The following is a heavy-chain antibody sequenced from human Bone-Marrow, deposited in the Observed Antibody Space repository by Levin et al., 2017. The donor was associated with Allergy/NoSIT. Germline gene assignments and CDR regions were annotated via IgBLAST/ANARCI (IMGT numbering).Heavy chain of an antibody. CDR2: ISSNGGST. J-gene: IGHJ6*03. D-gene: IGHD3-3*01. CDR3: VKASGYDFWSGFGYYYYMDV. Sequence: QAGGSLRLSCSASGFTFSSYAMHWVRQAPGKGLEYVSAISSNGGSTYYADSVKGRFTISRDNSKNTLYLQMSSLRAEDTAVYYCVKASGYDFWSGFGYYYYMDVWGKGTTVTVSS. CDR1: GFTFSSYA. V-gene: IGHV3-64D*06.